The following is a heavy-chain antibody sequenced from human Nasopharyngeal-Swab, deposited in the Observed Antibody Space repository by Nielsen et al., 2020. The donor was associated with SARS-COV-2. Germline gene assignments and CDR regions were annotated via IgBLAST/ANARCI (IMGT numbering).Heavy chain of an antibody. V-gene: IGHV1-69*13. CDR1: GGTFSSYA. Sequence: SVKVSCKASGGTFSSYAISWVRQAPGQGLEWMGGIIPIFGTANYAQKFQGRVTITADESTSTAYMELSSLRSEDTAVYYCASNVEGGSGSYYYYGMDVWGQGTTVIVSS. CDR3: ASNVEGGSGSYYYYGMDV. D-gene: IGHD3-10*01. CDR2: IIPIFGTA. J-gene: IGHJ6*02.